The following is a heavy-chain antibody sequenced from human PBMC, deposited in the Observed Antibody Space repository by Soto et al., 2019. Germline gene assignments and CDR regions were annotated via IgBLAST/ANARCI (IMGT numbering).Heavy chain of an antibody. Sequence: EVQLVESGGGLVQPGGSLRLSCAASGFTVSSTYMTWVRQAPGKGLEWVSVIYSGGATFYADSVKGRFTISRDNSKNTLYLLMNSLRAEDTAFYYCARVWYNLDEADYWGQGTVVTVSP. D-gene: IGHD1-20*01. V-gene: IGHV3-66*01. CDR1: GFTVSSTY. CDR3: ARVWYNLDEADY. CDR2: IYSGGAT. J-gene: IGHJ4*02.